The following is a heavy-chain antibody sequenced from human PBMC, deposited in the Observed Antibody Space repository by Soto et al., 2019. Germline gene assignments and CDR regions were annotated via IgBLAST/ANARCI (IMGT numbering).Heavy chain of an antibody. J-gene: IGHJ6*02. CDR2: ISYDGSNK. D-gene: IGHD3-3*01. CDR1: GFTFSSYG. Sequence: GGSLRLSCAASGFTFSSYGMHWVRQAPGKGLEWVAVISYDGSNKYYADSVKGRFTISRDNSKNTLYLQMNSLRAEDTAVYYCAKEAAWRGFWSGYYFDYYYYGMDVWGQGTTVTVSS. V-gene: IGHV3-30*18. CDR3: AKEAAWRGFWSGYYFDYYYYGMDV.